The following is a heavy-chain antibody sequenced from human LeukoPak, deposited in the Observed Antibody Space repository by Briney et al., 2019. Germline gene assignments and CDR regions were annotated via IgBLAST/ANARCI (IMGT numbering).Heavy chain of an antibody. CDR3: ARGRYFDL. Sequence: SETLSLTCAVYGGSFSGYYWSWIRQPPGKGLEWIGEINHSGSTNYNPSLKSRVTISVDTSKNQFSLKLSSVTAADTAVYYCARGRYFDLWWRGTLVTVSS. CDR1: GGSFSGYY. J-gene: IGHJ2*01. CDR2: INHSGST. V-gene: IGHV4-34*01.